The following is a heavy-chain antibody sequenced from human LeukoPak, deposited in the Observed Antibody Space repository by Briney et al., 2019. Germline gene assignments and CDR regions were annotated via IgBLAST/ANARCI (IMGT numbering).Heavy chain of an antibody. CDR2: INTNTGNP. V-gene: IGHV7-4-1*02. Sequence: GASVKVSCKASGYTFTSYAMNWVRQAPGQGLEWMGWINTNTGNPTYAQGFTGRFVLSLDTSVSTAYLQISSLKAEDTAVYYCARTGGIAAAGSSGYHYYYYMDVWGKGTTVTVSS. CDR3: ARTGGIAAAGSSGYHYYYYMDV. CDR1: GYTFTSYA. J-gene: IGHJ6*03. D-gene: IGHD6-13*01.